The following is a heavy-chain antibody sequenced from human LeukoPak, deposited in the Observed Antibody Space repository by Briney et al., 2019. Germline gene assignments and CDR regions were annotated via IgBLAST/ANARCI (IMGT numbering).Heavy chain of an antibody. D-gene: IGHD6-19*01. CDR2: FYYSGSA. V-gene: IGHV4-39*01. CDR1: GGSISSSSYS. CDR3: ARQPSGLVDY. Sequence: PSETLSLTCTVSGGSISSSSYSWSWIRQPPGKGLEWIGTFYYSGSAYYNPPLKSRVTISVDTSKNQFSLKLTSVTAADTAVYYCARQPSGLVDYWGQGTLVTVSS. J-gene: IGHJ4*02.